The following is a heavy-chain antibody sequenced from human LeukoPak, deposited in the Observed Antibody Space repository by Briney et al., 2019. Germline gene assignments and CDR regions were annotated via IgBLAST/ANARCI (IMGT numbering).Heavy chain of an antibody. Sequence: SETLSLTCTVSGGSISSYSWSWIRQPPGKGLEWIGYIYYSGSTNYNPSLKSRVTISVDTSKNQFSLKLSSVTVADTAVYYCVRYSYGQGAFDIWGQGTMVTVSS. J-gene: IGHJ3*02. V-gene: IGHV4-59*01. D-gene: IGHD5-18*01. CDR3: VRYSYGQGAFDI. CDR2: IYYSGST. CDR1: GGSISSYS.